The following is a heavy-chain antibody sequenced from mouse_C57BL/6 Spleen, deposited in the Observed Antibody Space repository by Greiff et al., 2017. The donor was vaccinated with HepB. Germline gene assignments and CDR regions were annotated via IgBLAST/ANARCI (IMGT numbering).Heavy chain of an antibody. CDR1: GYAFSSSW. V-gene: IGHV1-82*01. Sequence: VQLVESGPELVKPGASVKISCKASGYAFSSSWMNWVKQRPGKGLEWIGRIYPGDGDTNYNGKFKGKATLTADKSSSTAYMQLSSLTSEDSAVYFCARSPLWDGDYWGQGTTLTVSS. CDR2: IYPGDGDT. J-gene: IGHJ2*01. CDR3: ARSPLWDGDY. D-gene: IGHD4-1*01.